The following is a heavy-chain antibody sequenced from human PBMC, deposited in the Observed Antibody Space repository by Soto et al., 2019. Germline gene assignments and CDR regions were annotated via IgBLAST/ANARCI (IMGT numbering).Heavy chain of an antibody. D-gene: IGHD2-2*01. Sequence: GGSLRLSCAASGFTFISYAINCVRHSPGKGLEWVALISHDGINKYYADSVRGRFTISRDSSTNTLYLQMNSLRAADTAVYYCGRCTSTSCHLGSDYWGQGTLVTVSS. CDR2: ISHDGINK. CDR3: GRCTSTSCHLGSDY. J-gene: IGHJ4*02. V-gene: IGHV3-30-3*01. CDR1: GFTFISYA.